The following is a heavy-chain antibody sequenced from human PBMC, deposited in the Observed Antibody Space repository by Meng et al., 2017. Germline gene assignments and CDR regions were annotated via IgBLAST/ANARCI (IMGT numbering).Heavy chain of an antibody. V-gene: IGHV3-11*04. CDR2: ISSSGSTI. Sequence: GASLKISCAASGFTFSDYYMSWIRQAPGKGLEWVSYISSSGSTIYYADSVKGRFTISRDNAKNSLYLQMNSLRAEDTAVYYCARDRIAAAGALDYWGQGTLVTVSS. D-gene: IGHD6-13*01. CDR3: ARDRIAAAGALDY. CDR1: GFTFSDYY. J-gene: IGHJ4*02.